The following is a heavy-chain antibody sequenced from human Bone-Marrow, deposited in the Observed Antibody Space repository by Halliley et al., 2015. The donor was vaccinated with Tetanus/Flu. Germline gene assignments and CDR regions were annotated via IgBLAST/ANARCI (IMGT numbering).Heavy chain of an antibody. CDR1: GYSFSNYW. J-gene: IGHJ3*01. CDR2: IYPGDSDT. CDR3: ARLPFANGDSEKSRAFDF. D-gene: IGHD4-17*01. Sequence: QLVQSGAEVKRPGEALKISCKGSGYSFSNYWIGWVRQMPGKGPKWMGIIYPGDSDTIYNPSFRGQVTMSADKSITTAYLQWNSLEASDSAIYYCARLPFANGDSEKSRAFDFWGQGTLVTVSS. V-gene: IGHV5-51*03.